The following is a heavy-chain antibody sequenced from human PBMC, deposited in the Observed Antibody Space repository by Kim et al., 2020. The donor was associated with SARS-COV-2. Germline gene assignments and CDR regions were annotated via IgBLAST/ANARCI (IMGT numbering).Heavy chain of an antibody. CDR3: AKALRTYDSSGPDY. CDR1: GFTFSSYG. CDR2: ISYDGSNK. J-gene: IGHJ4*02. Sequence: GGSLRLSCAASGFTFSSYGMHWVRQAPGKGLEWVAVISYDGSNKYYADSVKGRFTISRDNSKNTLYLQMNSLRAEDTAVYYCAKALRTYDSSGPDYWGQGTLVTVSS. D-gene: IGHD3-22*01. V-gene: IGHV3-30*18.